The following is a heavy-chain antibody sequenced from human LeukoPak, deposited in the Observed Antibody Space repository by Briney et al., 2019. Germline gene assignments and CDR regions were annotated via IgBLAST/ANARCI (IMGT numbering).Heavy chain of an antibody. CDR3: TTVGKGR. J-gene: IGHJ3*01. V-gene: IGHV3-74*01. CDR2: INSDGSST. Sequence: GGYLRLSCAASGFTFSSYWMHWVRQAPGKGLVWVSRINSDGSSTSYADSVKGRFTISRDDSKNTLYLQMNSLKTEDTAVYYCTTVGKGRWGQGTMVTVSS. CDR1: GFTFSSYW. D-gene: IGHD3-10*01.